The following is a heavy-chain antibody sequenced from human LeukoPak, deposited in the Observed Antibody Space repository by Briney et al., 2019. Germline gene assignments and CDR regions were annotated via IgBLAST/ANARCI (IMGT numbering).Heavy chain of an antibody. J-gene: IGHJ4*02. V-gene: IGHV4-38-2*02. Sequence: SETLSLTCTVSGYSISSGYYWGWIRQPPGKGLEWIGSIYHSGSTYYNPSLKSRVTISVDTSKNQLSLKLSSVTAADTAVYYCARVALWFGELVPDYWGQGTLVTVSS. CDR2: IYHSGST. CDR1: GYSISSGYY. D-gene: IGHD3-10*01. CDR3: ARVALWFGELVPDY.